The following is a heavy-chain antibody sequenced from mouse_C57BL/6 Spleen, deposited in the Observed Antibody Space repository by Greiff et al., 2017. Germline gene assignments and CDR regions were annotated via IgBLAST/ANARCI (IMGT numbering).Heavy chain of an antibody. Sequence: QVQLQQPGAELVRPGSSVKLSCKASGYTFTSYWMHWVKQRPIQGLEWIGNIDPSDSETHYNQKFKDKATLTVDKSSSTAYMQLSSLTSEDSAVYYCARSYEGYAMDYWRQGTSFTVSS. CDR3: ARSYEGYAMDY. D-gene: IGHD2-3*01. J-gene: IGHJ4*01. V-gene: IGHV1-52*01. CDR2: IDPSDSET. CDR1: GYTFTSYW.